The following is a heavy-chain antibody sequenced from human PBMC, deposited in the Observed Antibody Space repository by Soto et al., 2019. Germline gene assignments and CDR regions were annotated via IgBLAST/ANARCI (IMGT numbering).Heavy chain of an antibody. CDR2: ISYDGSNK. CDR3: AKDRDSSGWYLDWFDP. V-gene: IGHV3-30*18. Sequence: QVQLVESGGGVVQPGRSLRLSCAASGFTFSSYGMHWVRQAPGKGLEWVAVISYDGSNKYYADFVKGRFTISRDNSKNTLYLQMNSLRAEDTAVYYCAKDRDSSGWYLDWFDPWGQGTLVTVSS. J-gene: IGHJ5*02. D-gene: IGHD6-19*01. CDR1: GFTFSSYG.